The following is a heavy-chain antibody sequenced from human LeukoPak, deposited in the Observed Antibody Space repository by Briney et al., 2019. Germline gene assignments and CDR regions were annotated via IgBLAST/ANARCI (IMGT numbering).Heavy chain of an antibody. CDR3: ARDRGGAIPVYYFDY. V-gene: IGHV3-20*04. CDR1: GFTFDDYG. J-gene: IGHJ4*02. Sequence: GGSLRLSCAASGFTFDDYGMSWVRQAPGKGLEWVSGINWNGGSTGYADSVKGRFTISRGNAKNSLYLQMNSLRAEDTALYYCARDRGGAIPVYYFDYWGQGTLVTVSS. CDR2: INWNGGST. D-gene: IGHD2-21*01.